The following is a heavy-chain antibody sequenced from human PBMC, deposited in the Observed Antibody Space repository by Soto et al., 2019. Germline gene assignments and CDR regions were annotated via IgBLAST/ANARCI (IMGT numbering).Heavy chain of an antibody. CDR1: GFTFSSYW. V-gene: IGHV3-74*01. D-gene: IGHD3-3*01. Sequence: EVQLVESGGGLVQPGGSLRLSCAASGFTFSSYWMHWVRQAPGKGLVWVSRINSDGSSTSYADSVKGRFTISRDNAKNTLYLQMNSLRAEDTAVYYCARAADFWRGYTTGDYWGQGTLVTVSS. CDR3: ARAADFWRGYTTGDY. J-gene: IGHJ4*02. CDR2: INSDGSST.